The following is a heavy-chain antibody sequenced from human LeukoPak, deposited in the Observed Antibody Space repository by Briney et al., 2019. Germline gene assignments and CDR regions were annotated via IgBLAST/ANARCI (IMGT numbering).Heavy chain of an antibody. D-gene: IGHD5-18*01. V-gene: IGHV4-34*01. CDR3: AGRLHTGNKSYYYYYYMDV. CDR2: INHSGST. Sequence: LSETLSLTCAVYGGSFSGYYWSWIRQPPGKGLEWIGEINHSGSTNYNPSLKSRVTISVDTSKNQFSLKLSSVTAADTAVYYCAGRLHTGNKSYYYYYYMDVWGKGTTVTVSS. CDR1: GGSFSGYY. J-gene: IGHJ6*03.